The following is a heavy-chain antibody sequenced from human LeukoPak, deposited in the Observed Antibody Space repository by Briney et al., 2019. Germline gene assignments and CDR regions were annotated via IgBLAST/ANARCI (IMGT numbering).Heavy chain of an antibody. CDR3: ARCVAVARRDAFDI. CDR1: GYTFTSYG. D-gene: IGHD6-19*01. CDR2: ISSYNGNT. Sequence: ASVKVSCKASGYTFTSYGISWVRQAPGQGLEWMGWISSYNGNTNYAQKLQGRVTMSTDTSTGTVYMELRSLRSDDTAVYYCARCVAVARRDAFDIWGQGTMVTVSS. V-gene: IGHV1-18*01. J-gene: IGHJ3*02.